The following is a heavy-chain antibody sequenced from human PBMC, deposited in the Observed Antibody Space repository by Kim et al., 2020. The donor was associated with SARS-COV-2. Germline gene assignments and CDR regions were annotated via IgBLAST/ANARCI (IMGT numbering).Heavy chain of an antibody. J-gene: IGHJ2*01. V-gene: IGHV3-23*01. CDR3: ARHLHFTTVTFYWYFDL. CDR1: GFTFRNFA. D-gene: IGHD4-17*01. Sequence: GGSLRLSCAASGFTFRNFAMSWVRQAPGKGLEWVAGIFGSGSGTYYGDPVKGRFSISRDNSQSTLFLQMDTLRPEDTAVYYCARHLHFTTVTFYWYFDLWGRGTLVTVSS. CDR2: IFGSGSGT.